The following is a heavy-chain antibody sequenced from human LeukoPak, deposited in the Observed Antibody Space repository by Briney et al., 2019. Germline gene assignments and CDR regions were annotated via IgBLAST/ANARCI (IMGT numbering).Heavy chain of an antibody. CDR1: GFTVSSNY. CDR3: ARVNVLYVSPNWFDP. CDR2: IYAGGAT. V-gene: IGHV3-66*01. Sequence: GGSLRLSCAASGFTVSSNYMTWVRQAPGKGLEWVSVIYAGGATYYAESVKGRFTISRDKPNNTLYLQMYNLRPDDTALYYCARVNVLYVSPNWFDPWGQGTLVTVSS. J-gene: IGHJ5*02. D-gene: IGHD2-15*01.